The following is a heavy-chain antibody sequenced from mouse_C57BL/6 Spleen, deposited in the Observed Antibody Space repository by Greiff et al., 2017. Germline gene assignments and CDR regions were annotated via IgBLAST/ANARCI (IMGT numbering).Heavy chain of an antibody. CDR2: IYPRDGST. V-gene: IGHV1-85*01. D-gene: IGHD2-4*01. Sequence: QVQLKQSGPELVKPGASVKLSCKASGYTFTSYDINWVKQRPGQGLEWIGWIYPRDGSTKYNEKFKGKATLTVDTSSSTAYMELHSLTSEDSAVYFCARWGFYDYDKNYFDYWGQGTTLTVSS. J-gene: IGHJ2*01. CDR1: GYTFTSYD. CDR3: ARWGFYDYDKNYFDY.